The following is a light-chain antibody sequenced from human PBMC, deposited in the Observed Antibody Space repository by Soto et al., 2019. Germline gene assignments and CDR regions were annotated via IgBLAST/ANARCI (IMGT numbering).Light chain of an antibody. CDR1: QGLVYSDGNTY. J-gene: IGKJ2*01. Sequence: DVVLTQSPLSLPVTLGHPASISCRSSQGLVYSDGNTYLSWFQQRPGQSPRRLIYKVSNRDSEXPXXFSDRGSGTEFTLTISRVEAEDVGVYYCMQATHWYTFGQGTKLEIK. CDR2: KVS. CDR3: MQATHWYT. V-gene: IGKV2-30*01.